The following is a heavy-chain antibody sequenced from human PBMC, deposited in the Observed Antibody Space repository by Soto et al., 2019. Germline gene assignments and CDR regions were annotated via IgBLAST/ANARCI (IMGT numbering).Heavy chain of an antibody. V-gene: IGHV3-30*03. CDR3: AAGGGGYDYFDY. Sequence: QVQLVESGGGVVQPGRSLRLSCAASGFTFSSYGMHWVRQAPGKGLEWVAVISYDGSNKYYADSVKGRFTISRDNSKNTLYLQMNSLRAEDTAVYYCAAGGGGYDYFDYRGQGTLVTVSS. CDR2: ISYDGSNK. J-gene: IGHJ4*02. D-gene: IGHD5-12*01. CDR1: GFTFSSYG.